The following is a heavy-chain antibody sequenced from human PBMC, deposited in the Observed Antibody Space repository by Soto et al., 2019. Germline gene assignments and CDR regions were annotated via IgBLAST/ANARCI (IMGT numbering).Heavy chain of an antibody. J-gene: IGHJ4*02. CDR2: ISYDGSKK. CDR3: AKNRVESGLGEVDY. CDR1: GFTFSRNG. Sequence: QVQLGGSGGGVVQPGRSLRLSCAASGFTFSRNGMHWVRQAPGKGLEWVADISYDGSKKYYADSVKGRFTISRDNSKSTLYLQTNSLRPEDTAVYYCAKNRVESGLGEVDYWGPGTLVTVSS. V-gene: IGHV3-30*18. D-gene: IGHD3-16*01.